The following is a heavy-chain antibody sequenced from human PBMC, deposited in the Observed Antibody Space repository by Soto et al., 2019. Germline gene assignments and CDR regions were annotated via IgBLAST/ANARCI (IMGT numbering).Heavy chain of an antibody. J-gene: IGHJ3*02. CDR1: GFTFSSYS. D-gene: IGHD4-17*01. CDR2: ISSSSSYI. Sequence: GRSLRLSCAASGFTFSSYSMNWVRQAPGKGLEWVSSISSSSSYIYYADSVKGRFTISRDNAKNSLYLQMNSLRAEDTAVYYCARDGATVTPNAFDIWGQGTMVTVSS. V-gene: IGHV3-21*01. CDR3: ARDGATVTPNAFDI.